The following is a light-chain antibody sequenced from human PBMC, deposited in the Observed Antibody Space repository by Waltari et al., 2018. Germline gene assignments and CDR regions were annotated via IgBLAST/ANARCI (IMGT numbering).Light chain of an antibody. Sequence: DIVMTQSPESLAVSLGERATINCKSSLSLLYNSNNKNYLAWYQQKPGKPPKLLIYWASTRESGVPERFSGSGSRTDFTLTISSLQAEDVAVYFCQQYYNTPLTFGPGTKVDVK. CDR1: LSLLYNSNNKNY. CDR2: WAS. J-gene: IGKJ3*01. V-gene: IGKV4-1*01. CDR3: QQYYNTPLT.